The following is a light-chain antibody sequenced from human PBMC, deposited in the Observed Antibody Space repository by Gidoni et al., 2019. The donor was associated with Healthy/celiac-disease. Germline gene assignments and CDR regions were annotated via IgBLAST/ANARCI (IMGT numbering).Light chain of an antibody. V-gene: IGLV3-1*01. CDR3: QAWDSSPAV. Sequence: SYELTQPPSVSVSPGQPASITCSGDNLGDKYACWYQQKPGPSPVLVIYQDSKRPSGIPDRFSGSNSGNTATLPISGTQAMDEADYYCQAWDSSPAVFGTGTKVTVL. CDR2: QDS. CDR1: NLGDKY. J-gene: IGLJ1*01.